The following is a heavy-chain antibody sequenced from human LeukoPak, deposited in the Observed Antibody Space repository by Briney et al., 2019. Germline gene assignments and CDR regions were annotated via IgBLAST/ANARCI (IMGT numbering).Heavy chain of an antibody. Sequence: PSETLSLTCSVSGGSISRSSYYWTWIRQSPGRGLEWIGNTYYSGSTLYNPSLKSRVTISVDTSKNQFSLRLTSVTAADTAVYYCARPRGDLWIGYDYWGQGVLVTVSP. V-gene: IGHV4-39*01. J-gene: IGHJ4*02. D-gene: IGHD3-3*01. CDR2: TYYSGST. CDR1: GGSISRSSYY. CDR3: ARPRGDLWIGYDY.